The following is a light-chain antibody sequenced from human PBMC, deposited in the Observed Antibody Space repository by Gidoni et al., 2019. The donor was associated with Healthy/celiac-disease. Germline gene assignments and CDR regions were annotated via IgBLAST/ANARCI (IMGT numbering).Light chain of an antibody. V-gene: IGKV1-5*01. J-gene: IGKJ1*01. CDR1: QSISSW. Sequence: DIQMTQSPSTLSASVGDRVTITCRASQSISSWLAWYQQKPGKAPKLLIYDASSLESGVPSRFSGSGSGTEFTLTISSLQPDDGATYYCQQYNSYSWTFGQGTKVEIK. CDR3: QQYNSYSWT. CDR2: DAS.